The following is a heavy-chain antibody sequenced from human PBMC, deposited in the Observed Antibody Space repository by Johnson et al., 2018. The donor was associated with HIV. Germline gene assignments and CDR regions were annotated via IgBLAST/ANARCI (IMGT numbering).Heavy chain of an antibody. CDR2: IGTAGDT. CDR1: GFTFSSYA. CDR3: AKQNSRWFADAFDI. D-gene: IGHD6-13*01. V-gene: IGHV3-13*01. J-gene: IGHJ3*02. Sequence: VQLVESGGGLVQPGGSLRLSCAASGFTFSSYAMSWVRQAPGKGLEWVSAIGTAGDTYYPGSVKGRFTISRENAKNSLYLQMNSLRAEDTAVYYCAKQNSRWFADAFDIWGQGTMVTVSS.